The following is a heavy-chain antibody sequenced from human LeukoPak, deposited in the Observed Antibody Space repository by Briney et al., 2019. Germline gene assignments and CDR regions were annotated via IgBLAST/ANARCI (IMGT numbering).Heavy chain of an antibody. V-gene: IGHV3-48*01. CDR2: MSSSSSTI. D-gene: IGHD1-26*01. Sequence: GGSLRLSWAASGFTFSSYSMNWVRQAPGKGLEWVSYMSSSSSTIYYADSVKGRFTISRDNAKNSLYLQMNSLRAEDTAVYYCARGGGSYYYGMDVWGQGTTVTVSS. CDR1: GFTFSSYS. CDR3: ARGGGSYYYGMDV. J-gene: IGHJ6*02.